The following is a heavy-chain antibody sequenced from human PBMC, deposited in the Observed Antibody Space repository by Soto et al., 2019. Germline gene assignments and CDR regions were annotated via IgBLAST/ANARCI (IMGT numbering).Heavy chain of an antibody. D-gene: IGHD2-15*01. V-gene: IGHV3-30-3*01. CDR3: ARLYCSASSCYSVGAFDI. CDR2: ISYDESHK. CDR1: GFTFSNYA. Sequence: GGSLRLSCAASGFTFSNYAMHWVRQAPGKGLEWVAVISYDESHKYYADSVKGRFTISRDNSKSTLYLQMNSLRAEDTAVYYCARLYCSASSCYSVGAFDIRGQGTMVTVSS. J-gene: IGHJ3*02.